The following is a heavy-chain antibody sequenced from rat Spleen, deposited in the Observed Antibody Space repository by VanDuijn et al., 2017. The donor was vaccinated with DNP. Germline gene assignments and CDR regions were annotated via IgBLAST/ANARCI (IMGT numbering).Heavy chain of an antibody. D-gene: IGHD1-1*01. CDR3: ARPMDYYSGGFAY. J-gene: IGHJ3*01. V-gene: IGHV5-22*01. Sequence: EVQLVESGGGLVQPGRSLKLSCAASGFTFSDYYMAWVRQAPTKGLEWVAYIYYDGGSTYYGDSVKGRFTISRDNAKSTLYLQMNSLRSEDMATYYCARPMDYYSGGFAYWGQGTLVTVSS. CDR1: GFTFSDYY. CDR2: IYYDGGST.